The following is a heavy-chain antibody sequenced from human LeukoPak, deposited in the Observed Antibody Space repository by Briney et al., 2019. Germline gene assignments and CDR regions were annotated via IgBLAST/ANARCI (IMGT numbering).Heavy chain of an antibody. V-gene: IGHV1-3*01. CDR3: LREGGVPPWT. CDR2: INAVTGNT. Sequence: ASVKVSCKASGGTFSSYAISWVRQAPGQSLEWMGYINAVTGNTEYSQRFQGRVTISRDTSASTAYMELSSLRSEDTAMYFCLREGGVPPWTWGQGTLVTVSS. D-gene: IGHD3-16*01. J-gene: IGHJ5*02. CDR1: GGTFSSYA.